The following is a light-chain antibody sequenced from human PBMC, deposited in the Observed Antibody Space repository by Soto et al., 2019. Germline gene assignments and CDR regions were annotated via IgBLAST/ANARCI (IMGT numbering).Light chain of an antibody. CDR1: QTISSW. CDR2: KAS. J-gene: IGKJ1*01. Sequence: DIQMTQSPSTLSGSVGARVTITXXASQTISSWLAWYQQKPGKAPKLLIYKASTLKSGVPSRFSGSGSGTEFTLTISSLQPDDFATYYCQHYNSYSEAFGQGTKVDI. CDR3: QHYNSYSEA. V-gene: IGKV1-5*03.